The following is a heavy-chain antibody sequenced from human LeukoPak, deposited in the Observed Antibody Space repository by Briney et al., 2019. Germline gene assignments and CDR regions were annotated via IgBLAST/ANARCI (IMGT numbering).Heavy chain of an antibody. CDR1: GGTFSSYA. CDR3: ARAGYYYDSSGYPNGMDV. CDR2: IIPIFGTA. Sequence: SVKISCKASGGTFSSYAISWVRQAPGQGLEWMGGIIPIFGTANYAQKFQGRVTITADESTSTAYMELSSLRSEDTAVYYCARAGYYYDSSGYPNGMDVWGQGTTVTVSS. J-gene: IGHJ6*02. D-gene: IGHD3-22*01. V-gene: IGHV1-69*13.